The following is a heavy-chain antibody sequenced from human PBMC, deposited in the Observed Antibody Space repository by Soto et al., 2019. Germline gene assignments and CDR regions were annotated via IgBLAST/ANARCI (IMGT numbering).Heavy chain of an antibody. CDR3: AKDRAVTSYYYYYGMDV. Sequence: EVQLVESGGGLVQPGRSLRLPCAASGFTFDDYAMHWVRQAPGKGLEWVSGISWKSGSIGYADSVKGRFTISRDNAKNSLYLQMNSLRAEDTALYYCAKDRAVTSYYYYYGMDVWGQGTTVTVSS. V-gene: IGHV3-9*01. CDR2: ISWKSGSI. D-gene: IGHD4-17*01. CDR1: GFTFDDYA. J-gene: IGHJ6*02.